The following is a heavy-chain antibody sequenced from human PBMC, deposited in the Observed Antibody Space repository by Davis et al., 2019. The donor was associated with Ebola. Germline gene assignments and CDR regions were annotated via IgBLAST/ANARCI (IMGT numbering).Heavy chain of an antibody. J-gene: IGHJ5*02. V-gene: IGHV3-23*01. CDR2: ISGSGGST. CDR3: AKPGIAAAGTGWFDP. CDR1: GFTFSSYA. Sequence: GESLKISCAASGFTFSSYAMSWVRQAPGKGLEWVSAISGSGGSTYYADSVKGRFTISRDNSKNTLYLQMNSLRAEDTAVYYCAKPGIAAAGTGWFDPWGQGTLVTVSS. D-gene: IGHD6-13*01.